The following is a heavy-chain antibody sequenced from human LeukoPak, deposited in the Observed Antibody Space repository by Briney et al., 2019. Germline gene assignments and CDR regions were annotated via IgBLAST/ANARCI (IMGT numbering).Heavy chain of an antibody. CDR1: GGTFSSYA. D-gene: IGHD6-13*01. V-gene: IGHV1-69*13. CDR2: IIPIFGTA. Sequence: SVKVSRKASGGTFSSYAISWVRQAPGQGLEWMGGIIPIFGTANYAQKFQGRVTITADESTSTAYMELSSLRSEDTAVYYCAGNIAAAGINWYFDLWAVAPWSLSPQ. CDR3: AGNIAAAGINWYFDL. J-gene: IGHJ2*01.